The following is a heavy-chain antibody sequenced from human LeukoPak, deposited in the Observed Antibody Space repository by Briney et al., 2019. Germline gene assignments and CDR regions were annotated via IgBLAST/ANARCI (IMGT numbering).Heavy chain of an antibody. CDR2: IYHSGST. J-gene: IGHJ4*02. D-gene: IGHD4-17*01. Sequence: SETLSFTCAVSGYSISSGYYWGWIRQPPGKGLEWIGSIYHSGSTYYNPSLKSRVTISVDTSKNQFSLKLSSVTAADTAVYYCARDGDYVYFDYWGQGTLVTVSS. V-gene: IGHV4-38-2*02. CDR1: GYSISSGYY. CDR3: ARDGDYVYFDY.